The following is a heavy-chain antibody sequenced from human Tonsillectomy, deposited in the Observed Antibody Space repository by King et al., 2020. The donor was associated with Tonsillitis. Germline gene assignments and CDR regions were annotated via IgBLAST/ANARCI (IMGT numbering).Heavy chain of an antibody. CDR3: AKGGRWEDYYYYGMDV. CDR2: INSDGGRT. V-gene: IGHV3-23*04. CDR1: GFTFSGYA. Sequence: VQLVESGGGLVQPGGSLRLSCAASGFTFSGYAMTWVRQAPGKGLDWVSAINSDGGRTSYADSVKGRFTISRDNSKNTLYLQMNSLRAEDTAVYYCAKGGRWEDYYYYGMDVWGQGTTVTVSS. J-gene: IGHJ6*02. D-gene: IGHD1-26*01.